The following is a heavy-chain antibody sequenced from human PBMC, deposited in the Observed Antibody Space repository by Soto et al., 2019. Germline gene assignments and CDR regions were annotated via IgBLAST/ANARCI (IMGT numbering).Heavy chain of an antibody. CDR3: ARVAVAGLLFDY. Sequence: GASVKVSCKASGGTFSSYAISWVRQAPGQGLEWMGGIIPIFGTANYAQKFQGRVTITADESTSTAYMELSSLRSEDTAVYYCARVAVAGLLFDYWGQGTLVTVSS. J-gene: IGHJ4*02. CDR2: IIPIFGTA. V-gene: IGHV1-69*13. CDR1: GGTFSSYA. D-gene: IGHD6-19*01.